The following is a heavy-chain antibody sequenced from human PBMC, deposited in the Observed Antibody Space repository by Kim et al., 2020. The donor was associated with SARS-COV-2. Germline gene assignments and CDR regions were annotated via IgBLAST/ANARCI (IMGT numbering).Heavy chain of an antibody. CDR2: ISGSGGST. CDR1: GFTFSSYA. Sequence: GGSLRLSCAASGFTFSSYAMSWVRQAPGKGLEWVSAISGSGGSTYYADSVKGRFTISRDNSKTTLYLQMNSLRAEETAVYDCARGWYSSGWNPTGDYWGQGTLVTVSS. J-gene: IGHJ4*02. CDR3: ARGWYSSGWNPTGDY. V-gene: IGHV3-23*01. D-gene: IGHD6-19*01.